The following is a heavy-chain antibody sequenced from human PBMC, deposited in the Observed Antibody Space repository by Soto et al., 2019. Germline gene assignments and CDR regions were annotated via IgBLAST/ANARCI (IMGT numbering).Heavy chain of an antibody. D-gene: IGHD3-22*01. CDR3: AREADFASSGYVLDY. V-gene: IGHV3-21*02. CDR2: VTSSPSSM. J-gene: IGHJ4*02. Sequence: EVQLVESGGGLVKPGGSLRLSCAASGFTFSGFSMNWVRQAPGKGLEWVSSVTSSPSSMFYADSVKGRFTISRDDAKESLFLQMNSLRADDTAVYYCAREADFASSGYVLDYWGLGTLVTVSS. CDR1: GFTFSGFS.